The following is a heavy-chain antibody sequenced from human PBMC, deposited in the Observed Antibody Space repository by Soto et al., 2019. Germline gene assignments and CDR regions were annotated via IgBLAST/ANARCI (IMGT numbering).Heavy chain of an antibody. V-gene: IGHV4-30-4*01. CDR2: IFYSGTT. Sequence: NPSETLSLTCNVSGGPIKSGDYDWNWLRQPPGKALEWIGYIFYSGTTNYSPSLKSRVAISIDTSKNQFSLSLTSVTAADTAVYYCARAGFSYGHLLFWGQGIRVTVSS. J-gene: IGHJ4*02. D-gene: IGHD3-10*01. CDR3: ARAGFSYGHLLF. CDR1: GGPIKSGDYD.